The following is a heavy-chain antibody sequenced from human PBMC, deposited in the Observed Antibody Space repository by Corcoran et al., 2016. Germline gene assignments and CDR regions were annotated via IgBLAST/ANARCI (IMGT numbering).Heavy chain of an antibody. CDR2: ISYDGSNK. J-gene: IGHJ6*02. D-gene: IGHD3-10*01. CDR3: AKTPNYYGSGRLGMDV. V-gene: IGHV3-30*18. CDR1: GFTFSSYG. Sequence: QVQLVESGGGVVQPGRSLRLSCAASGFTFSSYGMHWVRQAPGKGLEWVAVISYDGSNKYYADSVKGRFTISRDNSKNTLYLQMNSLRAEETAVYDCAKTPNYYGSGRLGMDVWGQGTTVTVSS.